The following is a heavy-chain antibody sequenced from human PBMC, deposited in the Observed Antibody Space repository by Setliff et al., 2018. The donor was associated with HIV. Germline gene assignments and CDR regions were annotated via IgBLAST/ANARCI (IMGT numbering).Heavy chain of an antibody. CDR2: MNPNSGNT. CDR1: GYTFASYD. CDR3: ARGWGLWFGQLSILPLDP. D-gene: IGHD3-10*01. Sequence: ASVKVSCKASGYTFASYDINWVRQAAGQGLEWMGWMNPNSGNTGYAQKFQGRVTMTGNTSISTAYMELSSLRSDDTALYFCARGWGLWFGQLSILPLDPWGQGTLVTVSS. V-gene: IGHV1-8*02. J-gene: IGHJ5*02.